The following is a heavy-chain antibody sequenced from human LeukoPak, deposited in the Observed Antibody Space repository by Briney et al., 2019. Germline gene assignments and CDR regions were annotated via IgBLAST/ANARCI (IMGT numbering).Heavy chain of an antibody. J-gene: IGHJ5*02. Sequence: GGSLTLSCVASGFDFSKFSMNWLRQAPGQGLEWVSTISSSSSFVFYADSVKGRFSVSRDNAKNSLDLEMYSLRVDEPAVYYCTRVTEAVYTSPLDRWVQGIVVTVSP. D-gene: IGHD1-20*01. V-gene: IGHV3-21*01. CDR1: GFDFSKFS. CDR2: ISSSSSFV. CDR3: TRVTEAVYTSPLDR.